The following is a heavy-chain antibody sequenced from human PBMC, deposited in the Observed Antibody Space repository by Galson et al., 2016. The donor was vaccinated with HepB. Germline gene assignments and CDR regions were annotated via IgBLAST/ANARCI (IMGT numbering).Heavy chain of an antibody. V-gene: IGHV3-30*04. CDR3: TRAATVDPDVYYYAMDV. Sequence: SLRLSCAASGFTFSNYAMHWVRQAPGKGLEWVAVVSFDGRKKYYADSMKGRFTISRDNAKNTLYLQMNSLRAEDTAVYYCTRAATVDPDVYYYAMDVWGPGTTVTGYS. J-gene: IGHJ6*02. CDR2: VSFDGRKK. D-gene: IGHD4-23*01. CDR1: GFTFSNYA.